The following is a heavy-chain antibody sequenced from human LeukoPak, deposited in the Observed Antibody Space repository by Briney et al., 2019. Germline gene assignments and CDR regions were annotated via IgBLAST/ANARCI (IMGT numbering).Heavy chain of an antibody. Sequence: GGSLRLSCVASGITFSNFAMTWVRQAPGKGLEWVASIRNNAATTAYADSVKGRFTISRDNSKNTLYLQMDSLRAEDTAVYYCAKEGSGWPYYFDYWGQGTLVTVSS. D-gene: IGHD6-19*01. V-gene: IGHV3-23*01. J-gene: IGHJ4*02. CDR2: IRNNAATT. CDR1: GITFSNFA. CDR3: AKEGSGWPYYFDY.